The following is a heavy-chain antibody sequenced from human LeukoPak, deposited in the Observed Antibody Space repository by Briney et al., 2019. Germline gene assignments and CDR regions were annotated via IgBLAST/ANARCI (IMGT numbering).Heavy chain of an antibody. CDR2: IIPILGIA. J-gene: IGHJ4*02. CDR1: GGTFSSYA. D-gene: IGHD5-18*01. CDR3: ARSYSYGSSYFDY. V-gene: IGHV1-69*04. Sequence: SVKVSCKASGGTFSSYAISWVRQAPGQGLEWMGRIIPILGIANYAQKSQGRVTITADKSTSTAYMELSSLRSEDTAVYYCARSYSYGSSYFDYWGQGTLVTVSS.